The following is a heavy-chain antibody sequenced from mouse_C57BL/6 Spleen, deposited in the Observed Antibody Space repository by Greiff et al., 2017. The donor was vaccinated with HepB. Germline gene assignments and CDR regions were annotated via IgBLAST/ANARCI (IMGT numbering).Heavy chain of an antibody. Sequence: QVQLQQPGAELVKPGASVKLSCKASGYTFTSYWMHWVKQRPGQGLEWIGMIHPNSGSTNYNEKFKSKATLTVDKSSSTAYMQLSSLTSEDSAVYYCARSTYYEGVDYWGQGTTLTVSS. V-gene: IGHV1-64*01. D-gene: IGHD2-10*01. CDR1: GYTFTSYW. CDR3: ARSTYYEGVDY. J-gene: IGHJ2*01. CDR2: IHPNSGST.